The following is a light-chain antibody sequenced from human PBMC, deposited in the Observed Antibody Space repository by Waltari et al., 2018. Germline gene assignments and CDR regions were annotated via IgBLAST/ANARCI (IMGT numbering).Light chain of an antibody. CDR3: QQSYSTPYT. V-gene: IGKV1-39*01. J-gene: IGKJ2*01. CDR1: QSISSY. Sequence: IQITQSPSSLSASVGDRVTIPCRASQSISSYLNWYQQKPGKAPKLLIYAASSLQRVVPSRFSGSGAGTDFTLTISSLQPEYFATYYCQQSYSTPYTFGQGTKLEIK. CDR2: AAS.